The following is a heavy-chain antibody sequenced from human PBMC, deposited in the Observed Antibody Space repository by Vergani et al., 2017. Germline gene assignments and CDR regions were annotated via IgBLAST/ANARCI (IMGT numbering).Heavy chain of an antibody. CDR2: LTGGGGST. V-gene: IGHV3-23*01. J-gene: IGHJ4*02. D-gene: IGHD1-26*01. Sequence: EVQLLESGGSLKQPGGSERLSCAASGLTFSTYAMHWARQAPGKGREWVSALTGGGGSTYYADSFKGRFIIARDNSRDTLYLQMHSLRPEYTATYYCVKDAGSYKNFFDSWGQGTLVTVSS. CDR3: VKDAGSYKNFFDS. CDR1: GLTFSTYA.